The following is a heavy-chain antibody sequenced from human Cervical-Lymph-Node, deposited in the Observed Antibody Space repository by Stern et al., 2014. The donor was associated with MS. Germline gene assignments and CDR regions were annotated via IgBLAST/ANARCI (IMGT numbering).Heavy chain of an antibody. Sequence: EDQLVESGGTLVQPGGSLRLSCAASGFTFSGYAMRWVRQAPGQGPEWVSVISGSDDSTFYADSVKVRFTISRDNSKNTLFLQMNSLRAEDTAVYYCAKVYGSGPFDYWGQGTLVTVSS. V-gene: IGHV3-23*04. CDR2: ISGSDDST. CDR3: AKVYGSGPFDY. D-gene: IGHD6-19*01. CDR1: GFTFSGYA. J-gene: IGHJ4*02.